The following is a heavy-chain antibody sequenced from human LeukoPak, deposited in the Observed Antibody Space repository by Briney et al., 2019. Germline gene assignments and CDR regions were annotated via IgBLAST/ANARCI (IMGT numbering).Heavy chain of an antibody. CDR3: ARTSSGYDFYYFDY. V-gene: IGHV2-70*11. Sequence: SGPALAKPTQTLTLTCTFSGFSLSTSGMSLSWIRQPPGKALEWLARIDWDDDKYYSTSLKTRLTISKDTSKNQVVLTMANMDPVDTATYYCARTSSGYDFYYFDYWGQGTLVTVSS. J-gene: IGHJ4*02. D-gene: IGHD5-12*01. CDR1: GFSLSTSGMS. CDR2: IDWDDDK.